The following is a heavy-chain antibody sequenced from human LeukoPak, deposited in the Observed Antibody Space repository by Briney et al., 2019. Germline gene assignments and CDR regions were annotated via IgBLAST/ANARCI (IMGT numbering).Heavy chain of an antibody. Sequence: RGSLRLSCAASGFTFSSYGMHWVRQAPGKGLEWVVVISYDGSNKYYADSVKGRFTISRDNSKNTLYLQMNSLRAEDTAVYYCAKSIVRAVAGFSTPYYYYYMDVWGKGTTVTVSS. CDR2: ISYDGSNK. CDR1: GFTFSSYG. J-gene: IGHJ6*03. D-gene: IGHD6-19*01. CDR3: AKSIVRAVAGFSTPYYYYYMDV. V-gene: IGHV3-30*18.